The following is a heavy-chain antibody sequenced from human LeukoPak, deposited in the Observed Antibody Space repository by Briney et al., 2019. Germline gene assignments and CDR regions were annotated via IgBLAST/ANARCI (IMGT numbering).Heavy chain of an antibody. CDR3: ARDSYRNYYYYYYMDV. J-gene: IGHJ6*03. Sequence: SETLSLTCTVSGGSISSYYWSWIRQPAGKGLEWIGRIYTSGSTNYNPSLKSRVTMSVDTSKNQFSLKLSSVTAADTAVYYCARDSYRNYYYYYYMDVWGKGTTVTISS. D-gene: IGHD3-16*02. CDR1: GGSISSYY. V-gene: IGHV4-4*07. CDR2: IYTSGST.